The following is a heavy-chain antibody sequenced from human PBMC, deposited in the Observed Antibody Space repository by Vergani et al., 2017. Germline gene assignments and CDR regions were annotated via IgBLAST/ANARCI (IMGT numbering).Heavy chain of an antibody. CDR3: ARGGYCSSTSCYSVWYFDL. V-gene: IGHV4-31*03. J-gene: IGHJ2*01. CDR2: IYYSGST. D-gene: IGHD2-2*03. CDR1: GGSISSGGYY. Sequence: QVQLQESGPGLVKPSQTLSLTCTVSGGSISSGGYYWSWIRQHPGKGLEWIGYIYYSGSTYYNPSLKSRVTISVDTSKNQFSLKLSSVTAADTAVYYCARGGYCSSTSCYSVWYFDLWGRGTLVTVSS.